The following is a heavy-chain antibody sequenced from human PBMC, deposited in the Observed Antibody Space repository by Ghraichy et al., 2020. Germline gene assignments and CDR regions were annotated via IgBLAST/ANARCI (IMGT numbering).Heavy chain of an antibody. D-gene: IGHD6-13*01. CDR3: AKEPLPYSSSRNNWFDP. CDR1: GFTFSSYG. CDR2: ISYDGSNK. Sequence: GGSLRLSCAASGFTFSSYGMHWVRQAPGKGLEWVAVISYDGSNKYYADSVKGRFTISRDNSKNTLYLQMNILRAEDTAVYYCAKEPLPYSSSRNNWFDPWGQGTLVTVSS. V-gene: IGHV3-30*18. J-gene: IGHJ5*02.